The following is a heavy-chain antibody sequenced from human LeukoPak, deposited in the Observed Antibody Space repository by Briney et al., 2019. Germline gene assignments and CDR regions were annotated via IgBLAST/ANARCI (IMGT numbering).Heavy chain of an antibody. CDR2: IYPGDSDT. CDR1: GYSINSYW. Sequence: GESLKISCKGSGYSINSYWIGWVRQMPGEGLEWMGIIYPGDSDTRYSPSFQGQVTISADKSISTAYLQWSSLKASDTAMYYCARQAGDCTNGVCYNGDYWGQGTLVTVSS. D-gene: IGHD2-8*01. V-gene: IGHV5-51*01. CDR3: ARQAGDCTNGVCYNGDY. J-gene: IGHJ4*02.